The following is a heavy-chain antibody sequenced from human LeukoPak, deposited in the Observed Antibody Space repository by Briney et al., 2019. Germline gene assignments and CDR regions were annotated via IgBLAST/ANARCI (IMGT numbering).Heavy chain of an antibody. CDR2: IIPIFGTA. D-gene: IGHD6-13*01. J-gene: IGHJ4*02. CDR3: ASSNPLEAAAGN. Sequence: ASVKVSCKASGGTFSSYAISWVRQAPGQGLEWMGGIIPIFGTANYAQKFQGRVTITTDESTSTAYMELSSLRSEDTAVYYCASSNPLEAAAGNWGQGTLVTVSS. V-gene: IGHV1-69*05. CDR1: GGTFSSYA.